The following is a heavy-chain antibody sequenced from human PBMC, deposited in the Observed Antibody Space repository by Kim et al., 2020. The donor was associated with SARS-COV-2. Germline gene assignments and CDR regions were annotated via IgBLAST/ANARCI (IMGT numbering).Heavy chain of an antibody. J-gene: IGHJ3*02. Sequence: IYYADSVKGRFTISRDNAKNSLYLQMNSLRAEDTAVYYCARLDSRDAFDIWGQGTMVTVSS. D-gene: IGHD3-22*01. CDR2: I. V-gene: IGHV3-21*01. CDR3: ARLDSRDAFDI.